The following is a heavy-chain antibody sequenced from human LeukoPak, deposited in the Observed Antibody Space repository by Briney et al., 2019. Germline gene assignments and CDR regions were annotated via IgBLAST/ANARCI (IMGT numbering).Heavy chain of an antibody. CDR3: ARALSWTTESYYYMDV. Sequence: ASVKVSCKASGYTFTSYDINWVRQATGQGLEWMGWMNPNSGNTGYAQKFQGRVTMTKNTSITTAYMDLSSLRSEDTAVYYCARALSWTTESYYYMDVWGKGTAVTVSS. CDR2: MNPNSGNT. J-gene: IGHJ6*03. CDR1: GYTFTSYD. V-gene: IGHV1-8*01. D-gene: IGHD3/OR15-3a*01.